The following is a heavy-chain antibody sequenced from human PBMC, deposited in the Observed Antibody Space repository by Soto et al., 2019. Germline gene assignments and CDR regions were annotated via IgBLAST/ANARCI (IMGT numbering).Heavy chain of an antibody. D-gene: IGHD3-16*01. J-gene: IGHJ5*02. CDR2: IPSDGSNK. V-gene: IGHV3-30*18. CDR3: AKDFHPSQSYALYNWFDP. CDR1: GFTFSTYG. Sequence: QVQLVESGGGVVQPGRSLRLSCAASGFTFSTYGMFRVRQPPGKGLEWVAAIPSDGSNKYYADSVKGRFTISRDNSKNTLFLQMDSLRTEDTAVYYCAKDFHPSQSYALYNWFDPWGQGTLVTVSS.